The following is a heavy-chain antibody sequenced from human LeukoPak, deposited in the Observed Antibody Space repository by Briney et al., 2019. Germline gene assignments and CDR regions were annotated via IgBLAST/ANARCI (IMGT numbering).Heavy chain of an antibody. CDR2: IYYSGST. Sequence: PSETLSLTCAVSGGSISSGGYSWSWIRQPPGKGLEWIGYIYYSGSTYYNPSLKSRVTISVDTSKNQFSLKLSSVTAADTAVYYCARTFWSGYSPSFDYWGQGTLVTVSS. J-gene: IGHJ4*02. CDR1: GGSISSGGYS. CDR3: ARTFWSGYSPSFDY. D-gene: IGHD3-3*01. V-gene: IGHV4-30-4*07.